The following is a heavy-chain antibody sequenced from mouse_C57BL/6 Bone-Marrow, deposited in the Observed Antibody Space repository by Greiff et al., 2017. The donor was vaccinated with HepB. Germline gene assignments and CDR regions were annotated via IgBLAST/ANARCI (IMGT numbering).Heavy chain of an antibody. D-gene: IGHD2-2*01. V-gene: IGHV1-81*01. CDR1: GYTFTSYG. CDR3: ARSLWLRLDYFDY. CDR2: IYPRSGNT. J-gene: IGHJ2*01. Sequence: QVQLKQSGAELARPGASVKLSCKASGYTFTSYGISWVKQGTGQGLEWIGEIYPRSGNTYSNEKFKGKATLPADKSSRTAYMELRSLTSEDSAVYFWARSLWLRLDYFDYWGQGTTLTVSS.